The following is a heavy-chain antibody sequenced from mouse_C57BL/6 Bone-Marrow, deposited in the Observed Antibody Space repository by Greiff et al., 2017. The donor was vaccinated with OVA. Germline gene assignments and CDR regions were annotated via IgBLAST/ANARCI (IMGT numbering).Heavy chain of an antibody. CDR1: GYTFTSYG. V-gene: IGHV1-81*01. D-gene: IGHD2-4*01. CDR2: IYPRSGNT. Sequence: QVQLQQSGAELARPGASVKLSCKASGYTFTSYGISWVKQRTGQGLEWIGEIYPRSGNTYYNEKFKGKATLTADKSSSTAYMELRSLTSEDSAVYFCARRYWRLRHGYYFDYWGQGTTLTVSS. J-gene: IGHJ2*01. CDR3: ARRYWRLRHGYYFDY.